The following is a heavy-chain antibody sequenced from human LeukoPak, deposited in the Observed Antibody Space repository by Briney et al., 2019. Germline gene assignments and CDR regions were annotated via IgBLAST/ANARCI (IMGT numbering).Heavy chain of an antibody. V-gene: IGHV3-66*01. CDR3: ARDMITFGGLRAAFDI. Sequence: PGGSLRLSCAASGFTVSSNYMSWVRQAPGKGLEWVSVIYSGGSTYYADSVKGRFTISRDNSKNTLYLQMNSLRAEDTAVYYCARDMITFGGLRAAFDIWGQGTMVTVSS. CDR1: GFTVSSNY. CDR2: IYSGGST. D-gene: IGHD3-16*01. J-gene: IGHJ3*02.